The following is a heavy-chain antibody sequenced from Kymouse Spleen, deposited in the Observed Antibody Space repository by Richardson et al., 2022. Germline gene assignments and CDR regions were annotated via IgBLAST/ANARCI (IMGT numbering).Heavy chain of an antibody. Sequence: QVQLVESGGGVVQPGRSLRLSCAASGFTFSSYGMHWVRQAPGKGLEWVAVIWYDGSNKYYADSVKGRFTISRDNSKNTLYLQMNSLRAEDTAVYYCARDPFYYDSSGYYQYYYYYYGMDVWGQGTTVTVSS. CDR2: IWYDGSNK. CDR3: ARDPFYYDSSGYYQYYYYYYGMDV. CDR1: GFTFSSYG. V-gene: IGHV3-33*01. D-gene: IGHD3-22*01. J-gene: IGHJ6*02.